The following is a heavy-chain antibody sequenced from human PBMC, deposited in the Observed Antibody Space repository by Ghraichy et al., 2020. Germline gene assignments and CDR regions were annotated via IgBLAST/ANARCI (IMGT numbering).Heavy chain of an antibody. J-gene: IGHJ4*02. Sequence: GGSLRLSCAASGFTFSNYAMHWVRQAPGKGLEWVAVVSYDGSNKYYADSVKGRFTISRDNSKNTLYLQMNSLRAEDTAVYYCASMTRQFTAVAGRPIDYWGQGTLVTVSS. V-gene: IGHV3-30-3*01. D-gene: IGHD6-13*01. CDR1: GFTFSNYA. CDR2: VSYDGSNK. CDR3: ASMTRQFTAVAGRPIDY.